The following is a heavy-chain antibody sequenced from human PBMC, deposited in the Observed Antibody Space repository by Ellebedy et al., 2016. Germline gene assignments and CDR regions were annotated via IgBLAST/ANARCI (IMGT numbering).Heavy chain of an antibody. D-gene: IGHD1-14*01. J-gene: IGHJ4*02. CDR3: ATEKNQIIDH. Sequence: GESLKISCAASGFTFNHLWMHWVRQAPGEGLVWLSRISGDGTTPVYADSVKGRFTISRDNTKNSLFLQMNSLRIEDTAFYYCATEKNQIIDHWGQGTLVTVSS. V-gene: IGHV3-74*01. CDR2: ISGDGTTP. CDR1: GFTFNHLW.